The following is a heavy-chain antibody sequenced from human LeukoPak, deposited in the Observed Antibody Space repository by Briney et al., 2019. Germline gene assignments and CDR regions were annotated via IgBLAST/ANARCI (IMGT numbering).Heavy chain of an antibody. Sequence: GGSLRLSCAASGFTFSNAWMSWVRQAPGKGLEWVSAISGSGGSTYYADSVKGRFTISRDNAKNSLYLQMNSLRAEDTAVYYCARVEGNIVTTTEGYFDYRGQGTLVTVSS. CDR1: GFTFSNAW. V-gene: IGHV3-21*01. D-gene: IGHD5-12*01. CDR2: ISGSGGST. CDR3: ARVEGNIVTTTEGYFDY. J-gene: IGHJ4*02.